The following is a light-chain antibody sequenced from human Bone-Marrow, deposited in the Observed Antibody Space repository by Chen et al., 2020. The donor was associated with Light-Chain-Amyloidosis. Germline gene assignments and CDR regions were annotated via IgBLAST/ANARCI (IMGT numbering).Light chain of an antibody. V-gene: IGKV4-1*01. CDR1: ESLLYRSNNKNY. J-gene: IGKJ2*01. CDR3: QQYYSTPYT. Sequence: DIVMTQSPDSLAVSLGERATINCKSSESLLYRSNNKNYLGWYQQKPGQSAKLLMYCASTRESGVPDRFSGSGSGTDFTLTISSLQAEDVAVYYCQQYYSTPYTFGQGIKLEIQ. CDR2: CAS.